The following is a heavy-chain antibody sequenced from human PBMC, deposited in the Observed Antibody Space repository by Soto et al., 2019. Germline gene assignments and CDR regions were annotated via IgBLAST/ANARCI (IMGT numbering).Heavy chain of an antibody. J-gene: IGHJ6*03. CDR2: ISYDGSNK. CDR3: ARDGSWYFASNYYYYYYMDV. CDR1: GFTFSIYA. Sequence: GGSLRLSCAASGFTFSIYAMHWVRQAPGKGLEWVAVISYDGSNKYYADSVKGRFTISRDNSKNTLYLQMNSLRAEDTAVYYCARDGSWYFASNYYYYYYMDVWGKGTTVTVSS. D-gene: IGHD6-13*01. V-gene: IGHV3-30-3*01.